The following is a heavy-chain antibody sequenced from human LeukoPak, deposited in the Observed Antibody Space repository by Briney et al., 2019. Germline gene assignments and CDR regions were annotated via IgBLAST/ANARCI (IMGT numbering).Heavy chain of an antibody. CDR3: ARDRKAARPNNWFDP. D-gene: IGHD6-6*01. V-gene: IGHV4-39*07. J-gene: IGHJ5*02. CDR1: GGSISSSSYY. Sequence: SETLSLTCTVSGGSISSSSYYWGWIRQPPGKELEWIGSIYYSGSANYNPSLKSRVTISVDTSKNQFSLKLSSVTAADTAVYYCARDRKAARPNNWFDPWGQGTLVTVSS. CDR2: IYYSGSA.